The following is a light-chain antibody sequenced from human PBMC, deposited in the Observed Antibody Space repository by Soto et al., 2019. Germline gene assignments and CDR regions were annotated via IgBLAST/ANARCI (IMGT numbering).Light chain of an antibody. Sequence: EIVLTQSPATLSVSPGERATLSCRASQSVSSYLACYQQKPGQAPRLLIYDASNRATGIPARFSGSGSGTDFTLTISNLEPEDFAVYSCQQRSNWPQTFGKGTKLEIK. V-gene: IGKV3-11*01. CDR3: QQRSNWPQT. CDR2: DAS. J-gene: IGKJ2*01. CDR1: QSVSSY.